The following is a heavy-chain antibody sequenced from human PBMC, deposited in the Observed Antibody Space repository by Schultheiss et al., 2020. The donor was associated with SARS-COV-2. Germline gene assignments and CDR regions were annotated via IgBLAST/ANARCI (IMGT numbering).Heavy chain of an antibody. Sequence: GGSLRLSCAASGFTFSSYGMHWVRQAPGKGLEWVSAISGSGGSTYYADSVKGRFTISRDNSKNTLYLQMNSLRAEDTAVYYCAKDDYGDYVGHYYGMDVWGQGTTVTVSS. CDR3: AKDDYGDYVGHYYGMDV. CDR2: ISGSGGST. J-gene: IGHJ6*02. D-gene: IGHD4-17*01. CDR1: GFTFSSYG. V-gene: IGHV3-23*01.